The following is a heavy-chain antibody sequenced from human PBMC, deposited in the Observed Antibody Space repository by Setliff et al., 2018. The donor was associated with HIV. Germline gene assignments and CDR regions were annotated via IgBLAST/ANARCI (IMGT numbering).Heavy chain of an antibody. J-gene: IGHJ6*03. CDR2: IIPILGVA. CDR1: RRTFNSHT. CDR3: VRGVQSPPHYSYYYMDV. Sequence: ASVKVSCKASRRTFNSHTINWVRQAPGQGLDRMGRIIPILGVANYAQRFQGKVTITADKSTSTAYMELTSLRFDDTAMYYCVRGVQSPPHYSYYYMDVWGEGTMVTVSS. D-gene: IGHD3-3*01. V-gene: IGHV1-69*02.